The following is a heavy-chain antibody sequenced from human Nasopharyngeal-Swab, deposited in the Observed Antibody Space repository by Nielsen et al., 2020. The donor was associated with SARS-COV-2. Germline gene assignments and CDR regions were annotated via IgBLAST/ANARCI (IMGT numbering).Heavy chain of an antibody. CDR2: INHSGST. V-gene: IGHV4-34*01. D-gene: IGHD3-10*01. CDR1: GGSFSGYY. CDR3: ARRELTMVRGAPFDP. Sequence: ETLSLTCAVYGGSFSGYYWGWIRQPPGKGLEWIGEINHSGSTNYNPSLKSRVTISVDTSKNQFSLKLSSVTAADTAVYYCARRELTMVRGAPFDPWGQGTLVTVSS. J-gene: IGHJ5*02.